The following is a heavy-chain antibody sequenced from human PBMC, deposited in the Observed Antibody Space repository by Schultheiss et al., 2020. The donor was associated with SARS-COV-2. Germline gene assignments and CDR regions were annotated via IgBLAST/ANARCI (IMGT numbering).Heavy chain of an antibody. V-gene: IGHV4-38-2*02. CDR2: INHSGST. CDR1: GYSISSGYY. D-gene: IGHD6-13*01. J-gene: IGHJ4*02. CDR3: AREDSSSWYGY. Sequence: SQTLSLTCTVSGYSISSGYYWGWIRQPPGKGLEWIGEINHSGSTNYNPSLKSRVTISVDTSKNQFSLKLSSVTAADTAVYYCAREDSSSWYGYWGQGTLVTGSS.